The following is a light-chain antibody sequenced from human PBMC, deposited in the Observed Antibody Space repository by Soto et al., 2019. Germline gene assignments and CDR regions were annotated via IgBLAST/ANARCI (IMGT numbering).Light chain of an antibody. CDR3: SSYTVTTTLVV. CDR1: SSDIGAFNY. Sequence: QSVLTQPASVSGSPGQSVTISCTGTSSDIGAFNYVSWYQHHPGKAPKLMIYGVANRPSGFSNRFSGSKSGNTASLTISGLQAEDEASYYCSSYTVTTTLVVFGGGTKLTVL. J-gene: IGLJ2*01. V-gene: IGLV2-14*01. CDR2: GVA.